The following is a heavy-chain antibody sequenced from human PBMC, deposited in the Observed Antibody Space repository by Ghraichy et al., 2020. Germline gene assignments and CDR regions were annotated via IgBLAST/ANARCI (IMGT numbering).Heavy chain of an antibody. CDR3: ARDQNDYSNNLYYYYGMDV. CDR2: ISYDGSNK. V-gene: IGHV3-30-3*01. Sequence: SLNISCAASGFTFSSYAMHWVRQAPGKGLEWVAVISYDGSNKYYADSVKGRFTISRDNSKNTLYLQMNSLRAEDTAVYYCARDQNDYSNNLYYYYGMDVWGQGTTVTVSS. J-gene: IGHJ6*02. D-gene: IGHD4-11*01. CDR1: GFTFSSYA.